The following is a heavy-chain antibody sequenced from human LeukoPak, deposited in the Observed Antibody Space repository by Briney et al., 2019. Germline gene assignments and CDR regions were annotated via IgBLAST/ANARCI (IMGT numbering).Heavy chain of an antibody. V-gene: IGHV3-23*01. D-gene: IGHD5-18*01. CDR2: ISGGGGST. CDR3: ARDLAYSRLDY. J-gene: IGHJ4*02. CDR1: GFSFSSYG. Sequence: GGSLRLSCAASGFSFSSYGMTWVRQAPGKGLEWVSSISGGGGSTNSADSVKGRFTISRDNAKNSLYLQMDSLRVEDTAFYYCARDLAYSRLDYWGQGMLVTVSS.